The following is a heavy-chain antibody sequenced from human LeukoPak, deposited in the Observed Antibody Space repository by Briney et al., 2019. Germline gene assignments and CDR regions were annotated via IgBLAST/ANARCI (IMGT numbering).Heavy chain of an antibody. Sequence: ASVKVSCKASGYTFTSYGISWVRQAPGQGLEWMGWISAYNGNTNYAQKLQGRVTMTEDTSTDTAYMELSSLRSEDTAVYYCATARLSSSSFDYWGQGTLVTVSS. V-gene: IGHV1-18*01. J-gene: IGHJ4*02. D-gene: IGHD6-13*01. CDR2: ISAYNGNT. CDR3: ATARLSSSSFDY. CDR1: GYTFTSYG.